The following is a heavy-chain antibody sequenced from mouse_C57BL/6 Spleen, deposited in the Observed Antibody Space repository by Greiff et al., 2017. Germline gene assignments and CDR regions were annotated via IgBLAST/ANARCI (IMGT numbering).Heavy chain of an antibody. CDR2: LYPGSGST. CDR1: GYTFTSYW. CDR3: SRSDEFGFAC. J-gene: IGHJ3*01. Sequence: VHLVESGAELVKPGASVKMSCKASGYTFTSYWITWVKQRPGQGLEWIGDLYPGSGSTNYTEKFKSKATLTVDTSSSTAYMQLSSLTSEDSAVYYCSRSDEFGFACWGQGTLVTVSA. V-gene: IGHV1-55*01.